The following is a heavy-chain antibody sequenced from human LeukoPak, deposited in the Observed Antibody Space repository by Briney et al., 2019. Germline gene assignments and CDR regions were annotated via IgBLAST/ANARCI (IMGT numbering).Heavy chain of an antibody. D-gene: IGHD1-1*01. CDR3: ARGVWNVDFDH. CDR1: GFSVSSNY. Sequence: GGSLRLSCAASGFSVSSNYMSWVREAPGKGLEWGSVFYSGGSTYYADSVKGRFTISRDNSKNTLYLQMNSLRAEDTAVYYCARGVWNVDFDHWGQGTLVTVSS. V-gene: IGHV3-53*01. CDR2: FYSGGST. J-gene: IGHJ4*02.